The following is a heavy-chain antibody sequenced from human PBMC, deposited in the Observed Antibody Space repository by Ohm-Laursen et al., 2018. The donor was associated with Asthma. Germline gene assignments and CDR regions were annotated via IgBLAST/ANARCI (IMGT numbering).Heavy chain of an antibody. D-gene: IGHD6-6*01. CDR1: GGTFSSYA. J-gene: IGHJ6*02. Sequence: SSVKVSCKASGGTFSSYAISWVRQAPGQGLEWMGGIIPIFGTANYAQKFQGRVTITADESTSTAYMELSSLRSEDTAVYYCARDRRIAARPYYYYGMDVWGQGTTVTVSS. V-gene: IGHV1-69*01. CDR3: ARDRRIAARPYYYYGMDV. CDR2: IIPIFGTA.